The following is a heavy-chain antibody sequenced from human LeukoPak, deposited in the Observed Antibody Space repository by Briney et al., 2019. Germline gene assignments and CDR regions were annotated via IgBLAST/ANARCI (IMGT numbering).Heavy chain of an antibody. V-gene: IGHV3-30*09. D-gene: IGHD3-22*01. CDR1: GFTFSSYT. CDR3: ARTYYYDRSGYYDNWFDP. Sequence: GGSLRLSCAASGFTFSSYTMHWVRQAPGKGLEWISLLSYDGSNDYYADSVKGRFGISRDNSRNTLYLQMDSLRAEDTAVYYCARTYYYDRSGYYDNWFDPWGQGTLVTVAS. J-gene: IGHJ5*02. CDR2: LSYDGSND.